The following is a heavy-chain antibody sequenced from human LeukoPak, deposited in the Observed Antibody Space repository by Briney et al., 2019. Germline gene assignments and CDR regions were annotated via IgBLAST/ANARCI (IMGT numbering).Heavy chain of an antibody. CDR2: ISSSSTSNI. J-gene: IGHJ4*02. CDR1: GFTLSSFS. V-gene: IGHV3-21*01. Sequence: PGGSLRLSCAASGFTLSSFSMNWVRQAPGKGLEWVSYISSSSTSNIFYADSVKGRSTISRDNAKNSLHLQMTSLRAEDTAIYYCVRDPLGGHFDYWGQGTLVTVSS. CDR3: VRDPLGGHFDY.